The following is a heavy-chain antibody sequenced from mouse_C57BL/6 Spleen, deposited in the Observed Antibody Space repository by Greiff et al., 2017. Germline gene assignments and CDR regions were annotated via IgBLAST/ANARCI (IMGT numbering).Heavy chain of an antibody. CDR1: GYSITSGYY. CDR2: ISYDGSN. Sequence: EVKVEESGPGLVKPSQSLSLTCSVTGYSITSGYYWNWIRQFPGNKLEWMGYISYDGSNNYNPSLKNRISITRDTSKNQFFLKLNSVTTEDTATYYCARDKVTTVVFDYWGQGTTLTVSS. J-gene: IGHJ2*01. V-gene: IGHV3-6*01. D-gene: IGHD1-1*01. CDR3: ARDKVTTVVFDY.